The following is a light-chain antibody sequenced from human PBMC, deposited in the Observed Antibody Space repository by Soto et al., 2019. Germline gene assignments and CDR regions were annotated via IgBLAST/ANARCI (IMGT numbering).Light chain of an antibody. CDR1: QSASSSY. Sequence: EIVLTQSPGTLSLSPGESATLPCRASQSASSSYLAWYQQKPGQAPRLLIYGAYSRATGIADRFSGSGSGTDFTLTIRRLEPEDFAVYYCQQYGSSPQTVGQGTKVDIK. J-gene: IGKJ1*01. CDR2: GAY. V-gene: IGKV3-20*01. CDR3: QQYGSSPQT.